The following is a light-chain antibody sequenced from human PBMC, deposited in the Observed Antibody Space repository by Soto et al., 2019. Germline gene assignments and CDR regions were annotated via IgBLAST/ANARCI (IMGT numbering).Light chain of an antibody. CDR2: GAS. J-gene: IGKJ3*01. V-gene: IGKV3-20*01. CDR1: QSVSSSF. CDR3: QQYDSSPRT. Sequence: EIVLTQSPGTLSLSPGERATLSCRASQSVSSSFLAWYQQKPGQAPRLLIYGASSRATGIPDRFSGSGSGTDFTLTISRLEPEDSAVYYCQQYDSSPRTFGPGTKVDIK.